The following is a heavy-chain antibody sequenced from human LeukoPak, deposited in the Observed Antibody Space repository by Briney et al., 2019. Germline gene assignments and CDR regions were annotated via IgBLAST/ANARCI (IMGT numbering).Heavy chain of an antibody. D-gene: IGHD6-19*01. CDR3: AKDLGQWLAQYYFDY. CDR2: IRYDGSNK. V-gene: IGHV3-30*02. CDR1: GFTFSSYN. Sequence: GGSLRLSCAASGFTFSSYNMNWVRQAPGKGLEWVAFIRYDGSNKYYADSVKGRFTISRDNSKNTLHLQMNSLRAEDTAVYYCAKDLGQWLAQYYFDYWGQGTLVTVSS. J-gene: IGHJ4*02.